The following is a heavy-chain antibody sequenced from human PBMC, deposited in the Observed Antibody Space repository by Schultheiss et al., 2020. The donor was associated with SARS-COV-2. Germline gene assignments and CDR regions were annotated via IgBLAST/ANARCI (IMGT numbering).Heavy chain of an antibody. CDR3: ARVFYYGSGSYYNVNYYGMDV. J-gene: IGHJ6*02. V-gene: IGHV4-61*05. CDR2: IYYSGST. Sequence: SETLSLTCTVSGGSISSSSYYWGWIRQPPGKGLEWIGYIYYSGSTNYNPSLKSRVTISVDTSKNQFSLKLSSVTAADTAVYYCARVFYYGSGSYYNVNYYGMDVWGQGTTVTVSS. D-gene: IGHD3-10*01. CDR1: GGSISSSSYY.